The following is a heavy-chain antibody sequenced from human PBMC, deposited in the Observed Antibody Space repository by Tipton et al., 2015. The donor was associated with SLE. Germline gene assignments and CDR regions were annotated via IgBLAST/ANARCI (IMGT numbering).Heavy chain of an antibody. J-gene: IGHJ4*02. CDR1: GGSISSYY. V-gene: IGHV4-4*08. CDR3: ARVPLDY. Sequence: TLSLTCTVSGGSISSYYWSWIRQPPGKGLEWIGHIYTSGSTDYNPSLKSRVTISVDTSKNQFSLKLSSVTAADTAVYYCARVPLDYWGQGTLVTVSS. CDR2: IYTSGST. D-gene: IGHD1-1*01.